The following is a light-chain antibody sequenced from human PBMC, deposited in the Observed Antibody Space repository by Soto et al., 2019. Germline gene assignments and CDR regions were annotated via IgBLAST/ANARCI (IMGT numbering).Light chain of an antibody. CDR2: DVS. Sequence: QSALTQPRSVSGSPGQSVTISCTGTSSDVGGYNYVSWYQQYPGKAPKLMIYDVSDRPSGVSNRFSGSKSGNTASLTISGLQAEDEADYYCSSYTAYTTYVFGTGTKLTVL. CDR1: SSDVGGYNY. J-gene: IGLJ1*01. CDR3: SSYTAYTTYV. V-gene: IGLV2-14*03.